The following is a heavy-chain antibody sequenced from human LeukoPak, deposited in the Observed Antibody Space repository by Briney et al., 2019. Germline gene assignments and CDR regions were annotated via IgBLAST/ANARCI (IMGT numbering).Heavy chain of an antibody. Sequence: PGGSLRLSCAASGFAFSSYEMNWVRQAPGKGLEWVSYISSSGSTIYYADSVKGRFTISRDNAKNSLYLQMNSLRAEDTAVYYCARASYSSGCDYWGPGTLVTVSS. CDR1: GFAFSSYE. V-gene: IGHV3-48*03. D-gene: IGHD6-19*01. CDR3: ARASYSSGCDY. J-gene: IGHJ4*02. CDR2: ISSSGSTI.